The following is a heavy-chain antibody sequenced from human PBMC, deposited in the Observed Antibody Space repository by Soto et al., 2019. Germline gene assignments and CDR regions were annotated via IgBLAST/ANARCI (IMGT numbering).Heavy chain of an antibody. Sequence: GESLKISCKGSGYSFTSYWISWVRQMPGKGLEWMGRIDPSDSYTNYSPSFQGHVTNSADKSISTAYLQWSSLKASDTAMYYCAIQASSTLYGMDVWGQGTTVTVSS. CDR2: IDPSDSYT. D-gene: IGHD6-13*01. V-gene: IGHV5-10-1*01. J-gene: IGHJ6*01. CDR3: AIQASSTLYGMDV. CDR1: GYSFTSYW.